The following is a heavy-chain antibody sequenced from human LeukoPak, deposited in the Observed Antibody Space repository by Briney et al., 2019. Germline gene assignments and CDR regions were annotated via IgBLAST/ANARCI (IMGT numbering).Heavy chain of an antibody. CDR1: GYTFTSYD. J-gene: IGHJ3*02. CDR3: ARVPLAGGALRYFDWLLPFAFDI. Sequence: ASVKVSCKASGYTFTSYDINWVRQATGQGLEWMGWMNPNSGNTDYAQKFRGRVTITRTTSISTAYMELSSLRSEDTAVYYCARVPLAGGALRYFDWLLPFAFDIWGQGPMVTVSS. CDR2: MNPNSGNT. V-gene: IGHV1-8*01. D-gene: IGHD3-9*01.